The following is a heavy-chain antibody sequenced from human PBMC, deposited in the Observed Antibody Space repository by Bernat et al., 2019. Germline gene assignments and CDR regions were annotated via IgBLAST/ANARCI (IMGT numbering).Heavy chain of an antibody. J-gene: IGHJ4*02. Sequence: EVQLVESGGGVVQPGGSLRLSCAASGFTFSSYSMNWVRQAPGKGLEWVAYISSSSSTIYYADSVKGRFTISRDNAKNRLYLKMNSLRAEDTAVYYGATETKCATAGPNDYWGQGTLVTVSS. CDR1: GFTFSSYS. D-gene: IGHD2-8*01. V-gene: IGHV3-48*01. CDR3: ATETKCATAGPNDY. CDR2: ISSSSSTI.